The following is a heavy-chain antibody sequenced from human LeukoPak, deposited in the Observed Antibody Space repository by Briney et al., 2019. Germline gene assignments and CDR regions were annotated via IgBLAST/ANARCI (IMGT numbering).Heavy chain of an antibody. D-gene: IGHD3-10*01. Sequence: ASMKVSCKASGYTFTSYAMHWVRQAPGQRLEWMGWINAGNGNTKYSQKFQGRVTITRDTSASTAYMELSSLRSEDTAVYYCARSSMVRTFDYWGQGTLVTVSS. V-gene: IGHV1-3*01. J-gene: IGHJ4*02. CDR1: GYTFTSYA. CDR2: INAGNGNT. CDR3: ARSSMVRTFDY.